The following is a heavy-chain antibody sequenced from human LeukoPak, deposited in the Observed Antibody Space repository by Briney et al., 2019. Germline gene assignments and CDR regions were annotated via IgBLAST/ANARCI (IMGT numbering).Heavy chain of an antibody. J-gene: IGHJ3*02. CDR1: GGTFSSYA. CDR2: IIPIFGIA. D-gene: IGHD3-22*01. CDR3: ARSPTDSSGYPNPLFDI. V-gene: IGHV1-69*04. Sequence: SAKVSCKASGGTFSSYAISWVRQAPGQGLEWMGRIIPIFGIANYAQKFQGRVTITADKSTSTAYMELSSLRSEDTAVYYCARSPTDSSGYPNPLFDIWGQGTMVTVSS.